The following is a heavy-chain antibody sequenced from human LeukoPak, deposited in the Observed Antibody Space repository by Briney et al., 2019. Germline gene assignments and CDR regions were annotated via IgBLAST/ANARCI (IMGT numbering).Heavy chain of an antibody. J-gene: IGHJ6*03. CDR2: LYTSGST. Sequence: SETLSLTCTVSGGSISSYYWSWIRQPAGKGLEWIGRLYTSGSTNYNPSLKSRVTMSVDTSKNQFSLKLSSVTAADTAVYSCASSHSADYGGNSRADYYYYYMDVWGKGTTVTISS. CDR3: ASSHSADYGGNSRADYYYYYMDV. CDR1: GGSISSYY. V-gene: IGHV4-4*07. D-gene: IGHD4-23*01.